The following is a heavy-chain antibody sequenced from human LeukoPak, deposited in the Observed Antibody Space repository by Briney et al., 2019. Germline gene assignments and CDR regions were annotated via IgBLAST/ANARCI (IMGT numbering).Heavy chain of an antibody. V-gene: IGHV4-34*01. CDR1: GGHYNFYY. Sequence: SETLSLTRAVYGGHYNFYYWTGIRQPPGKGLEWIGEINHSGSTNYNPSLKSRVTISVDMSKNQFSLKLTSVTAADTAVYYFARGNDYHSGSIHQALVLVYWRGGTLVTVSS. D-gene: IGHD3-10*01. CDR3: ARGNDYHSGSIHQALVLVY. J-gene: IGHJ4*02. CDR2: INHSGST.